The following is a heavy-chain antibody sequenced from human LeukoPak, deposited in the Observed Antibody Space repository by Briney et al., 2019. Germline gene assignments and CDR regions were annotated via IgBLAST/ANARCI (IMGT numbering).Heavy chain of an antibody. J-gene: IGHJ4*02. CDR2: ISGSGGST. CDR1: GFTFRSYA. V-gene: IGHV3-23*01. CDR3: TTVYYATSAFDY. D-gene: IGHD3-22*01. Sequence: GGSLRLSCAASGFTFRSYAMSWVRRAPGRGLEWVSAISGSGGSTYYADSVKGRFTISRDNSKNTLYLQMNSLKTEDTALYYCTTVYYATSAFDYWGQGTLVTVSS.